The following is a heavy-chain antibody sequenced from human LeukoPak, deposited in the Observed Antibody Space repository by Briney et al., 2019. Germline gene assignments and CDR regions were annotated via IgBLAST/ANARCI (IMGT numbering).Heavy chain of an antibody. CDR3: ARSPMYYYDSSGYYGF. J-gene: IGHJ4*02. Sequence: PSETLSLTCTVSGGSISSSSYYWGWIRQPPGKGLEWIGYIYYSGSANYNPSLKSRVTISVDTSKKQFSLKLSSVTAADTAVYYCARSPMYYYDSSGYYGFGGQGTLVTVSS. CDR1: GGSISSSSYY. D-gene: IGHD3-22*01. CDR2: IYYSGSA. V-gene: IGHV4-61*05.